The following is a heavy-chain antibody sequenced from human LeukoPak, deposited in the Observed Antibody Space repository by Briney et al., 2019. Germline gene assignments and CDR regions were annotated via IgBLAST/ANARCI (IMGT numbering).Heavy chain of an antibody. J-gene: IGHJ4*02. V-gene: IGHV3-7*01. CDR3: ARTVPGHPDDYFDY. D-gene: IGHD6-19*01. CDR2: MNQDGSAI. CDR1: GFTFSRHW. Sequence: PGGSLRLSCAASGFTFSRHWMSWVRQAPGKGLERVAHMNQDGSAIYSIDSVKGRFTISRDNDKNSLYLHMSGLTVADTAVHYCARTVPGHPDDYFDYWGQGTLVTVSS.